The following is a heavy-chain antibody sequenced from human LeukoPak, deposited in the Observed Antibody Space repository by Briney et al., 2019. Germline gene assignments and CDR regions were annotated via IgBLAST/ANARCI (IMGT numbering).Heavy chain of an antibody. Sequence: GGSLRLSCAASGFTFSSYGMHWVRQAPGKGLEWVAVISYDGSNKYYADSVKGRFTISRDNSKNTLYPQMNSLRAEDTAVYYCAKADRGAFDYWGQGTLVTVSS. CDR1: GFTFSSYG. J-gene: IGHJ4*02. CDR3: AKADRGAFDY. D-gene: IGHD4/OR15-4a*01. CDR2: ISYDGSNK. V-gene: IGHV3-30*18.